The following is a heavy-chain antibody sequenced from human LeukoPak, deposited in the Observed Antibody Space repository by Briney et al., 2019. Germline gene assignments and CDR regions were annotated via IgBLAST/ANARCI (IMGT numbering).Heavy chain of an antibody. CDR2: ISRSSSYT. CDR3: ATGPDTYYYDSSGYSGDY. J-gene: IGHJ4*02. D-gene: IGHD3-22*01. V-gene: IGHV3-11*06. CDR1: GFTFSDYY. Sequence: GGSLRLSCAASGFTFSDYYMSWIRQAPGKGLEWVSYISRSSSYTNSADSVKGRFTISRDNAKNSLYLQMNSLRAEDTAVYYCATGPDTYYYDSSGYSGDYWGQGTLVTVSS.